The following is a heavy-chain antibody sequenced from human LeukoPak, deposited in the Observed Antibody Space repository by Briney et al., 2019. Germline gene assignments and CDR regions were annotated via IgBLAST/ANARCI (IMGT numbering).Heavy chain of an antibody. D-gene: IGHD6-19*01. CDR2: ISHDGSNK. Sequence: PGGSLRPSCAASGFTFSNYAMHWVRQAPGKGLEWVAVISHDGSNKYYADSVKGRFTISRDNSKDTVYLQMNSLRGEDTAVYYCARDGGREIKRAVAGTFDYWGQGTLVTVSS. J-gene: IGHJ4*02. CDR1: GFTFSNYA. CDR3: ARDGGREIKRAVAGTFDY. V-gene: IGHV3-30*14.